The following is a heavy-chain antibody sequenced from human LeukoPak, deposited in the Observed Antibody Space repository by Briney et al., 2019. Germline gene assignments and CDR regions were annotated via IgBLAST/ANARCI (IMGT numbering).Heavy chain of an antibody. J-gene: IGHJ4*02. CDR3: ARLATKEGRDY. CDR2: TYYRSKWYN. D-gene: IGHD1-1*01. CDR1: GDSVSSKSAA. Sequence: SQTLSLTCAISGDSVSSKSAALNWIRQSPSRGLHWLGRTYYRSKWYNEYAVSVKSRITIKPDTYKNQFSLQLNSVTPEDTAVYYCARLATKEGRDYWGQGTLVTVSS. V-gene: IGHV6-1*01.